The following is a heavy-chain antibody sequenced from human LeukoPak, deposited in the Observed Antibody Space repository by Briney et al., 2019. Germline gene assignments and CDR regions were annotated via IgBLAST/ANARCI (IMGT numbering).Heavy chain of an antibody. J-gene: IGHJ4*02. Sequence: EASVKVSCKASGYTFTGYYMHWVRQAPGQGLEWMGWINPNSGGTNYAQRFQGRVTMTRDTSISTAYMELSRLRSDDTAVYYCASTIFGYRYASVPGPGYWGQGTLATVSS. CDR3: ASTIFGYRYASVPGPGY. V-gene: IGHV1-2*02. CDR2: INPNSGGT. D-gene: IGHD5-18*01. CDR1: GYTFTGYY.